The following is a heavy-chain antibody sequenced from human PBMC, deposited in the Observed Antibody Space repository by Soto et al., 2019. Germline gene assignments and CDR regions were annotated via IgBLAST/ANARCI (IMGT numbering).Heavy chain of an antibody. CDR1: TFTFTTYA. CDR2: ISGSGDRT. D-gene: IGHD2-15*01. V-gene: IGHV3-23*01. CDR3: AKGFSGSRPYNWFDP. Sequence: EVQLLESGGGLVQPGGSLRLSCTSSTFTFTTYAMSWVRQAPGKGLEWVSAISGSGDRTFYADSLKGRFTISRDNSKNTLYLQMNSLRVEDTAIYYCAKGFSGSRPYNWFDPWGHGTLVTVSS. J-gene: IGHJ5*02.